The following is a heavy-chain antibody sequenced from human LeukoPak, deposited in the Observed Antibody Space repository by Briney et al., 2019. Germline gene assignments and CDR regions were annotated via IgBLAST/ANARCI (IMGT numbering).Heavy chain of an antibody. V-gene: IGHV3-74*01. CDR1: GFTFSSYW. CDR2: ISSDGSST. D-gene: IGHD4-17*01. Sequence: GGSLRLSCAASGFTFSSYWMHWVRQAPGKGLVWVSRISSDGSSTTYADSVKGRFTISRDNAKNTLYLQMNSLRAEDTAVYYCARASYGDYVDYWGQGTLVTVSS. CDR3: ARASYGDYVDY. J-gene: IGHJ4*02.